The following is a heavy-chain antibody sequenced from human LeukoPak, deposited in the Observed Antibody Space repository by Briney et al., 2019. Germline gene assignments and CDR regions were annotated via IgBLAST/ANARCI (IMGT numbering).Heavy chain of an antibody. CDR2: INPNSGGT. V-gene: IGHV1-2*02. CDR1: GYTFTGYY. Sequence: ASVKVSCKASGYTFTGYYMHWVRQAPGQGLEWMGWINPNSGGTNYAQKFQGRVTMTRDTSISTAYMELSRLRSDDTAVYYCARESKVRSGYAMEYWGQGTLVTVSS. D-gene: IGHD5-12*01. CDR3: ARESKVRSGYAMEY. J-gene: IGHJ4*02.